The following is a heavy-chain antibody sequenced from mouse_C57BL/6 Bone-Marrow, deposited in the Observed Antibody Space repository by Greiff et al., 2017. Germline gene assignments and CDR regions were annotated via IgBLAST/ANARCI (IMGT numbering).Heavy chain of an antibody. Sequence: QVQLQQPGAELVMPGASVKLSCKASGYTFTSYWMHWVKQRPGQGLEWIGEIDPSDSYTNSNQKFKGKATLTVDKASSTAYMQLSSLTSEDSAVYYCAREDYYGSSDNFDYWGQGTTLTVSS. J-gene: IGHJ2*01. CDR3: AREDYYGSSDNFDY. CDR2: IDPSDSYT. D-gene: IGHD1-1*01. V-gene: IGHV1-69*01. CDR1: GYTFTSYW.